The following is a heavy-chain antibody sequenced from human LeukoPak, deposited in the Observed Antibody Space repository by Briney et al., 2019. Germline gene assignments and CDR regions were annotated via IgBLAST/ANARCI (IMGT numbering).Heavy chain of an antibody. CDR3: AKDNEVKDRYISSWTGGYFDY. Sequence: PGGSLRLSCAASGFTFDDYAMHWVRQAPGKGLEWVSGISWNSGSIGYADSVKGRFTISRDNAKNSLYLQMNSLRVEDTALYYCAKDNEVKDRYISSWTGGYFDYWGQGTLVTVSS. CDR1: GFTFDDYA. D-gene: IGHD6-13*01. V-gene: IGHV3-9*01. J-gene: IGHJ4*02. CDR2: ISWNSGSI.